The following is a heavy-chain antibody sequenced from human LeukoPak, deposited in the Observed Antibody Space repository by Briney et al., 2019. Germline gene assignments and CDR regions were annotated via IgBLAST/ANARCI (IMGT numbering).Heavy chain of an antibody. V-gene: IGHV1-69*06. D-gene: IGHD1-26*01. Sequence: SVKVSCKASGGTFSSYAISWVRQAPGQGLEWMGGIIPIFGTANYAQKFQGRVTITADKSTSTAYMELSSLRSEDTAVYYCARDRYSGSYSDYWGQGTLVTVSS. J-gene: IGHJ4*02. CDR1: GGTFSSYA. CDR2: IIPIFGTA. CDR3: ARDRYSGSYSDY.